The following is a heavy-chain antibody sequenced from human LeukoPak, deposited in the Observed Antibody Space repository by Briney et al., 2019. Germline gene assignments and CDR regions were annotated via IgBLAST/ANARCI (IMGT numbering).Heavy chain of an antibody. D-gene: IGHD6-19*01. CDR3: AKQYSSGWYGPFDY. V-gene: IGHV3-30*18. CDR1: GFTFSSYG. Sequence: GRSLRLSCAASGFTFSSYGMHWVRQAPGKGLEWVAVISYDGSNKYYADSVKGRFTISRDNSKNTLYLQMNSLRAEDTAVYYCAKQYSSGWYGPFDYWGQGTLVTVSS. J-gene: IGHJ4*02. CDR2: ISYDGSNK.